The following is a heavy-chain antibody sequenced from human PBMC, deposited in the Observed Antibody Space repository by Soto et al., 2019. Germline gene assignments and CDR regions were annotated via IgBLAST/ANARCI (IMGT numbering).Heavy chain of an antibody. CDR3: ARAVQYYYDSSGYSDAFDI. CDR1: GGSISSGGYS. J-gene: IGHJ3*02. D-gene: IGHD3-22*01. CDR2: IYHGGST. V-gene: IGHV4-30-2*01. Sequence: QLQLQESGSGLVKPSQTLSLTCAVSGGSISSGGYSWSWIRQPPGKGLEWIGYIYHGGSTYYNPSLKSRVTISVDRSKNQFSLKLSSVTAADTAVYYCARAVQYYYDSSGYSDAFDIWGQGTMVTVSS.